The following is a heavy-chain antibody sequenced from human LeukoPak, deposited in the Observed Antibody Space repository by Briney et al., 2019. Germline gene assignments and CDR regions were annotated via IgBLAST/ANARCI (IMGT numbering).Heavy chain of an antibody. J-gene: IGHJ6*02. CDR1: GFTFSSYA. CDR2: ISGSGGST. D-gene: IGHD3-3*01. Sequence: GGSLRLSCAASGFTFSSYAMGWVRQAPGKGLEWVSAISGSGGSTYYADSVKGRFTISRDNSKNTLYLQMNSLRAEDTAVYYCAKEDPGITIFGVVNYYYYYGMDVWGQGTTVTVSS. CDR3: AKEDPGITIFGVVNYYYYYGMDV. V-gene: IGHV3-23*01.